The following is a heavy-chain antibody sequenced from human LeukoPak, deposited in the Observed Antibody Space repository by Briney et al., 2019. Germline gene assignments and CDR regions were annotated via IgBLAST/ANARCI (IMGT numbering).Heavy chain of an antibody. CDR1: GFMFDDYV. D-gene: IGHD1/OR15-1a*01. Sequence: RSGGSLRLSCAASGFMFDDYVMSWVRQAPGKGLEWVSGINWSGGRTGYGDSLKGRFTISRDNAKNTLYLQMNSLRAEDTALYYCARDLTRTDNWGQGTLVTVSS. J-gene: IGHJ4*02. CDR3: ARDLTRTDN. V-gene: IGHV3-20*04. CDR2: INWSGGRT.